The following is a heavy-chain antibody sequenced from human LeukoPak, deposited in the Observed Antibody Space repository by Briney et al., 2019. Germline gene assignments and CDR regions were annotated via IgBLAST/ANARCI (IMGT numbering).Heavy chain of an antibody. V-gene: IGHV1-46*01. J-gene: IGHJ3*02. CDR1: GYTFTSYY. CDR2: INPSGGRT. D-gene: IGHD3-3*01. Sequence: PPASVKVSCKASGYTFTSYYIHWVRQAPGQGLEWMGIINPSGGRTNYAQKFQGRLTMTRDMSTSTVYMELSSLRSEDTAVYYCARDFWGGSGYPDAFDIWGQGTMVTVSS. CDR3: ARDFWGGSGYPDAFDI.